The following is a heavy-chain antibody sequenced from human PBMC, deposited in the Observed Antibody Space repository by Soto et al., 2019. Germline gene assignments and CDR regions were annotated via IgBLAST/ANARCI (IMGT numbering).Heavy chain of an antibody. CDR1: GFTLTNYW. Sequence: EVQLVESGGGLVQPGGSLRLSCAASGFTLTNYWMHWVRQAPGKGLVWVSRINSNGRSITYADSVKGRFTISRDNATNTLYLQMNSLRAEDTAVYYCARGGAARAYYYYGMAVWGQGTTVTVSS. CDR3: ARGGAARAYYYYGMAV. J-gene: IGHJ6*02. V-gene: IGHV3-74*01. CDR2: INSNGRSI. D-gene: IGHD6-6*01.